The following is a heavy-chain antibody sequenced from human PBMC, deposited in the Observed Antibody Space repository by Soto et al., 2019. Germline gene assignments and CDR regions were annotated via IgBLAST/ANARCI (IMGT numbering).Heavy chain of an antibody. CDR3: ARAPEYSSSSGEIDY. CDR1: GLTFSSYA. J-gene: IGHJ4*02. V-gene: IGHV3-21*01. Sequence: EVQLLESGGGLVQPGGSLRLSCAVSGLTFSSYAMSWVRQGPGKGLEWVSTISSSSSYIYYADSVKGRFTISRDNAKNSLYLQMNSLRAEDTAVYYCARAPEYSSSSGEIDYWGQGTLVTVSS. CDR2: ISSSSSYI. D-gene: IGHD6-6*01.